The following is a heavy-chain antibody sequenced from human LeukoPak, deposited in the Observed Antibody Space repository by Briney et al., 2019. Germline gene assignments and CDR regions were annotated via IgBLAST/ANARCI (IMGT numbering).Heavy chain of an antibody. CDR1: GFTFSSYA. J-gene: IGHJ4*02. CDR3: AKDAIRGQYTTDWYFDY. D-gene: IGHD6-19*01. V-gene: IGHV3-23*01. Sequence: PGGALRLSCAASGFTFSSYAMSWVRQAPGRGLEWVSAISGAAGSTYYADSVRGRFTISRDNSQNTLYLQMSSLRSEDTAVYYCAKDAIRGQYTTDWYFDYWGLGTLVAVSS. CDR2: ISGAAGST.